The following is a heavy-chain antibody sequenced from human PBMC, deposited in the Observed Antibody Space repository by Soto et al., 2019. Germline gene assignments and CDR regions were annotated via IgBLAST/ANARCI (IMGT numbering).Heavy chain of an antibody. D-gene: IGHD1-7*01. CDR2: ISSSGDAT. CDR3: ARGWVKGTKSMGQVYK. Sequence: QVQVVESGGGLVKPGGSLRLSCAASGFTFSDYYMSWIRQAPGKGLEWVSFISSSGDATNYADSVKGRFTISRDNAKNSLYLQMNILRAEDTAEYSGARGWVKGTKSMGQVYKWGQGTLVTVSS. J-gene: IGHJ4*02. CDR1: GFTFSDYY. V-gene: IGHV3-11*06.